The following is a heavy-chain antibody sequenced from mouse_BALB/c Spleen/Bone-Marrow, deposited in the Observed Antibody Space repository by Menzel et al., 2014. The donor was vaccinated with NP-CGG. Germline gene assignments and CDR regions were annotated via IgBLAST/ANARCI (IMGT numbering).Heavy chain of an antibody. D-gene: IGHD2-1*01. Sequence: DQVKPGASVKLSCKASAYTFTSYWINWIKQRPGHGLVWIGRIAPGSGSTYYNEIFKGKATVTVDTSSSTAYIQLRSLSSDDAAVYLCAREDMGYGKCDWFAYWGLGTLVTVSA. J-gene: IGHJ3*01. V-gene: IGHV1S41*01. CDR1: AYTFTSYW. CDR2: IAPGSGST. CDR3: AREDMGYGKCDWFAY.